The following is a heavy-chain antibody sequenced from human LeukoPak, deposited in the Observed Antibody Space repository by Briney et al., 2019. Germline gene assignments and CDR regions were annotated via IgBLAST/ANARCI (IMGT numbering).Heavy chain of an antibody. V-gene: IGHV3-23*01. Sequence: GGSLRLSCAAAGFTFSSYAMSWVRQAPGEGLEWVSGITGSGGSTYYADSVKGRFTISRDNSKNTHLQMNSLRAEDTAVYYCAKDQFYYDHWGQGTLVTVSS. J-gene: IGHJ4*02. CDR1: GFTFSSYA. CDR2: ITGSGGST. CDR3: AKDQFYYDH.